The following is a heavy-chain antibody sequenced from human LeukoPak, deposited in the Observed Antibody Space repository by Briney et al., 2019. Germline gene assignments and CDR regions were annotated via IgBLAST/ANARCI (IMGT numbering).Heavy chain of an antibody. CDR1: GYTFTSYG. CDR3: AVSLLWFGETLRQYYFDY. Sequence: GASVKVSCKASGYTFTSYGISWVRQAPGQGLEWMGWISAYNGNTNYAQKLQGRVTMTTDTSTSTAYMELRSLRSDDTAVYYCAVSLLWFGETLRQYYFDYWGQGTLVTVSS. V-gene: IGHV1-18*01. D-gene: IGHD3-10*01. CDR2: ISAYNGNT. J-gene: IGHJ4*02.